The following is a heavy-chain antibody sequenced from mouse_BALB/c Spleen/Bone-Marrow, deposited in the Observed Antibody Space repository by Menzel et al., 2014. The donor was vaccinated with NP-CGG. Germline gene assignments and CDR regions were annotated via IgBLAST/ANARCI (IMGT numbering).Heavy chain of an antibody. CDR1: GFNIXDYY. J-gene: IGHJ4*01. CDR2: IDPENGDT. CDR3: NATEAMDY. V-gene: IGHV14-4*02. Sequence: EVQLQQSGAELVRSGASVKLSCTASGFNIXDYYMHWVKQRPEQGLEWIGWIDPENGDTEYAPKFQGKATMTADTSSNTAYLQLSSLTSEDTAVYYCNATEAMDYWGQGTSVTVSS.